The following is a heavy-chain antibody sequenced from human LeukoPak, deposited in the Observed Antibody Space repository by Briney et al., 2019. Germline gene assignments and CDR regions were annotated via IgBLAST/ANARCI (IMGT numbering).Heavy chain of an antibody. Sequence: SETLSLTCTVSGGSISSQYWSWIRQPPGKGLEWIGYIYYSGSTNYNPSLKSRVTISVDTSKNQFSLKLSSVTAADTAVYYCATLRDGYNYGIDYWGQGTLVTVSS. CDR1: GGSISSQY. J-gene: IGHJ4*02. CDR2: IYYSGST. CDR3: ATLRDGYNYGIDY. D-gene: IGHD5-24*01. V-gene: IGHV4-59*11.